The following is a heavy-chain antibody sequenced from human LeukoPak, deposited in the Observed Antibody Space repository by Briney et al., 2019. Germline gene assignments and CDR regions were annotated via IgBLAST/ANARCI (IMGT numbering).Heavy chain of an antibody. Sequence: GGSLRLSYAASGFTFDDYAMHWVRQAPGKGLEWVSGISWDSGSIGYADSVKGRFTISRDNAKNSLYLQMNSLRAEDTALYYCAKAYYYGSGSFHPLFDYWGQGTLVTVSS. CDR1: GFTFDDYA. V-gene: IGHV3-9*01. D-gene: IGHD3-10*01. J-gene: IGHJ4*02. CDR2: ISWDSGSI. CDR3: AKAYYYGSGSFHPLFDY.